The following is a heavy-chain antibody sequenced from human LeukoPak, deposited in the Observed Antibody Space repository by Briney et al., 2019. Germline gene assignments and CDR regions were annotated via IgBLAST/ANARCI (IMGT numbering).Heavy chain of an antibody. J-gene: IGHJ4*02. CDR1: GFTFDDYG. CDR3: AAAYGDYDPINY. CDR2: ISWNSGSI. V-gene: IGHV3-9*03. D-gene: IGHD4-17*01. Sequence: PGGSLRLSCAASGFTFDDYGMSWVRQAPGKGLEWVSGISWNSGSIGYADSVKGRFTISRDNAKNSLYLQMSSLRAEDMALYYCAAAYGDYDPINYWGQGTLVTVSS.